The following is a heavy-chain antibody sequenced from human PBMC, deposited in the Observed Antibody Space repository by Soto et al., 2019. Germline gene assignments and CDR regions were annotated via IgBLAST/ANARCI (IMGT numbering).Heavy chain of an antibody. CDR3: AKDSSSWVAYYGMDV. V-gene: IGHV3-30*18. D-gene: IGHD6-13*01. CDR1: GFTFSSYG. CDR2: ISYDGSNK. J-gene: IGHJ6*02. Sequence: PGGSLRLSCAASGFTFSSYGMHWVRQAPGKGLEWVAVISYDGSNKYYAEYVKGRFTISRDNSKNTLYLQMNSLRAEDTAVYHCAKDSSSWVAYYGMDVWGQGTTVTVSS.